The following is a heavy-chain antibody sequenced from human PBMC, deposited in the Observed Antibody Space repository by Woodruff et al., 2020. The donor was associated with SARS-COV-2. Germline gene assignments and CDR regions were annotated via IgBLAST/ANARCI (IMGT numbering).Heavy chain of an antibody. CDR2: IIPVFDTT. CDR3: ARQSSYHYFYMDV. J-gene: IGHJ6*03. V-gene: IGHV1-69*01. Sequence: GGIIPVFDTTRYAPKFQDKVTITADESTGTAYMEVSSLTFEDTAVYYCARQSSYHYFYMDVWGKGTTVTVSS.